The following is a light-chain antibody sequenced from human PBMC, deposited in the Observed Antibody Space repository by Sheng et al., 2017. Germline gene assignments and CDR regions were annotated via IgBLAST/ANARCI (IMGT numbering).Light chain of an antibody. CDR1: QSVSSSY. CDR3: QRLDTYPLT. V-gene: IGKV3-20*01. Sequence: EIVLTQSPGTLSLSPGERATLSCRASQSVSSSYLAWYQQKPGQAPRLLIYGASSRATGIPDRFSGSGSGTDFTLTISSLQPEDFATYYCQRLDTYPLTFGGGTKVEIK. J-gene: IGKJ4*01. CDR2: GAS.